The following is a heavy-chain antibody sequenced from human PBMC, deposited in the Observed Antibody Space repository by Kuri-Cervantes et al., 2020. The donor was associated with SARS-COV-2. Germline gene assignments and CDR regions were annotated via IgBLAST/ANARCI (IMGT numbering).Heavy chain of an antibody. CDR3: ARDLGSGWYP. CDR2: ISGSGTST. D-gene: IGHD6-19*01. V-gene: IGHV3-23*01. Sequence: GESLKISCAASGFTFSSYAMSWVRQAPGKGLEWVSGISGSGTSTYNADSVKGRFTISRDNSKNTLYLQMNSLRAEDTAVYYCARDLGSGWYPWGQGTLVTVSS. J-gene: IGHJ5*02. CDR1: GFTFSSYA.